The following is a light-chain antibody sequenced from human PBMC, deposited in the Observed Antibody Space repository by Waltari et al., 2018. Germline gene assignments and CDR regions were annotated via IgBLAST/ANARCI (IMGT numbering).Light chain of an antibody. CDR2: GAS. Sequence: EIVLTQSPGTLSLSPGESATLPCRASQSVRSSYLAWYQQKPGQAPRLLIYGASSRATGIPDRFSGSGSGTDFTLTISRLEPEDFAVYYCQQYGTLITFGQGTRLEIK. CDR3: QQYGTLIT. CDR1: QSVRSSY. J-gene: IGKJ5*01. V-gene: IGKV3-20*01.